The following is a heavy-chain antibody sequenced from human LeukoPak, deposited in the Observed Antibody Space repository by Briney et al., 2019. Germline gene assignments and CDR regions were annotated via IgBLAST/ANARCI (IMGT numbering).Heavy chain of an antibody. J-gene: IGHJ4*02. D-gene: IGHD5-24*01. V-gene: IGHV5-51*01. CDR2: IYPDDSDT. CDR1: GYSFNSYW. CDR3: ARVPGGRNGYNFVDY. Sequence: GEPLKISCKGSGYSFNSYWIGWVRQIPGKGLGWMGFIYPDDSDTRYSPSFQGQVTISADKSNTTAYLYWSSLKASATAMYYCARVPGGRNGYNFVDYWGQGTLVTVSS.